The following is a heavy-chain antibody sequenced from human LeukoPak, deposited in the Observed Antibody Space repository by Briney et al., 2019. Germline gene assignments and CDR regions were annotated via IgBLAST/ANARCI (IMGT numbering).Heavy chain of an antibody. D-gene: IGHD3-22*01. CDR2: IYHSGST. CDR1: GGSISSSNW. CDR3: ARESGYYYDTRYFDY. V-gene: IGHV4-4*02. Sequence: SGTLSLTGAVSGGSISSSNWWSWVRQPPGKGLEWIGEIYHSGSTNYNPSLKSRVTISVDKSKNQFSLKLSSVTAADTAVYYCARESGYYYDTRYFDYWGQGTLVTVSS. J-gene: IGHJ4*02.